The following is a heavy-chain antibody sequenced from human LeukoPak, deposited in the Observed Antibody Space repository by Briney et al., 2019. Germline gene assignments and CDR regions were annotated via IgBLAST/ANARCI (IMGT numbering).Heavy chain of an antibody. CDR1: GFTFSSYE. CDR2: IGGSGGST. CDR3: AKDFYCGGDCWLFDY. Sequence: GGSLRLSCAASGFTFSSYEMNWVRQAPGKGLEWVSAIGGSGGSTYYADSVKGRFTISRDNSKNTLYLQMNSLRAEDTAVYYCAKDFYCGGDCWLFDYWGQGTLVTVSS. D-gene: IGHD2-21*02. V-gene: IGHV3-23*01. J-gene: IGHJ4*02.